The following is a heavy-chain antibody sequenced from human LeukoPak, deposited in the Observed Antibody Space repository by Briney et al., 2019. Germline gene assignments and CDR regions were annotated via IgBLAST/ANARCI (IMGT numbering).Heavy chain of an antibody. D-gene: IGHD4-23*01. V-gene: IGHV4-34*01. CDR1: GGSFSGYY. Sequence: SETLSLTCAVYGGSFSGYYWSWIRQPPGKGPEWIGEINHSGSTNYNPSLKSRVTISVDRSKNQFSLKLSSVTAADTAVYYCARAYGGKAFDPWGQGTLVTVSS. J-gene: IGHJ5*02. CDR2: INHSGST. CDR3: ARAYGGKAFDP.